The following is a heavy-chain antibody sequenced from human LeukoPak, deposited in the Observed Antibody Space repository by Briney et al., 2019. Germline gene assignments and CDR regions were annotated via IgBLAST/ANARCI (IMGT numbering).Heavy chain of an antibody. D-gene: IGHD5-12*01. J-gene: IGHJ4*02. CDR2: INQGGSVK. CDR3: ARVGYSGWNLEY. Sequence: GGSLRLSCAASGFTFRSYWMSWVRQAPGKGLEWVANINQGGSVKYYVDSVKGRFTISRDDTKNSLYVQMNSLRDEDTAVYYCARVGYSGWNLEYWGQGTLVTVSS. CDR1: GFTFRSYW. V-gene: IGHV3-7*01.